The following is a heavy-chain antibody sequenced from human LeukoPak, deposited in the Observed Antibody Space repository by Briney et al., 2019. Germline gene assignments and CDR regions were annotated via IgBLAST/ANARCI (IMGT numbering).Heavy chain of an antibody. CDR1: GFTFSSYG. CDR2: ISYDGSNK. V-gene: IGHV3-30*18. D-gene: IGHD3-16*02. Sequence: PGGSLRLSCAASGFTFSSYGMHWVRQAPGKGLEWVAVISYDGSNKYYADSVKGRFTISRDNSKNTLYLQMNSLRAEDTAVYYCAKTLYEFSPLIDYWGQGTLVTVSS. J-gene: IGHJ4*02. CDR3: AKTLYEFSPLIDY.